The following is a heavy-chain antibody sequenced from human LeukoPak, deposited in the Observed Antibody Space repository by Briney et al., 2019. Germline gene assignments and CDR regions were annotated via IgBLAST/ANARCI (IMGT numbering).Heavy chain of an antibody. CDR3: ARDAQTRSAFEI. Sequence: PGGSLRLSCAASGFTFSSYWMHWVRQAPGKGLVWVSRINSDGSSTSYADSVKGRFTISRDNAKHSLYLQMNSLRAEDTAVYYCARDAQTRSAFEIWGQGTMVTVSS. CDR2: INSDGSST. V-gene: IGHV3-74*01. D-gene: IGHD1-14*01. CDR1: GFTFSSYW. J-gene: IGHJ3*02.